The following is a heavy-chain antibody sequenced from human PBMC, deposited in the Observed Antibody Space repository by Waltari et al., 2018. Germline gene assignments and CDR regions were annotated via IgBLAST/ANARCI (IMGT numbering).Heavy chain of an antibody. Sequence: EVQLVQSGAEVKKPGATVKISCKVSGYTFTDYYMHWVQQAPGKGLEWMGLVDPEDGETIYAEKFQGRVTISVDTSKNQFSLKLSSVTAADTAVYYCARGRLQLLLFWFDPWGQGTLVTVSS. J-gene: IGHJ5*02. D-gene: IGHD2-15*01. CDR1: GYTFTDYY. V-gene: IGHV1-69-2*01. CDR3: ARGRLQLLLFWFDP. CDR2: VDPEDGET.